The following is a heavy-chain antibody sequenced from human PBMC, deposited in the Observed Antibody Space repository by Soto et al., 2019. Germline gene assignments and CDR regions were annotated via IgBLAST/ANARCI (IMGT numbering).Heavy chain of an antibody. D-gene: IGHD3-16*02. Sequence: GGSLRLSCAASGFTFSSYALSWVRQGPGKGLEWVSGISGSGDSIHYSDSLKGRFTISRDNSKNTLFLQMNSLRAEDTAVYYCARIPFDHVWGTDRYSPNFDYWGQGTQVTVSS. J-gene: IGHJ4*02. V-gene: IGHV3-23*01. CDR2: ISGSGDSI. CDR3: ARIPFDHVWGTDRYSPNFDY. CDR1: GFTFSSYA.